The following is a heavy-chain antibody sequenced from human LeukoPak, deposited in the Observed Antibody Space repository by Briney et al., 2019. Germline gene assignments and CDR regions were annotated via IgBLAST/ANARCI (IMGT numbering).Heavy chain of an antibody. CDR2: INHSGST. Sequence: SETLSLTCAVYGGSFSGYYWTWIRQPPGKGLEWIGEINHSGSTNYNPSLRSRATISVATSKNQFSLILSSVTAADTAVYYCARVGYSYGNFDYWGQGTLVTVSS. CDR1: GGSFSGYY. J-gene: IGHJ4*02. CDR3: ARVGYSYGNFDY. V-gene: IGHV4-34*01. D-gene: IGHD5-18*01.